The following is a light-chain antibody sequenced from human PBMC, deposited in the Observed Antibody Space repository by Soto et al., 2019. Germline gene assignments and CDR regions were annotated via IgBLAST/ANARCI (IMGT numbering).Light chain of an antibody. Sequence: EIVLTQSPATLSLSPGERATLSCRASQSVSSYLAWYQQKPGQAPRLLIYDASNRATGIPARFSGSGSGTDFTLTISSLEPEDFAVYYCQQRSNWPRTFGQATKVEI. CDR1: QSVSSY. CDR3: QQRSNWPRT. V-gene: IGKV3-11*01. CDR2: DAS. J-gene: IGKJ1*01.